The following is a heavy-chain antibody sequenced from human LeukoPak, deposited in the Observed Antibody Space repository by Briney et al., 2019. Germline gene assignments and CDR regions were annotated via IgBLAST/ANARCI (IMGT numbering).Heavy chain of an antibody. J-gene: IGHJ4*02. Sequence: SETLSLTCTVSGGSISSSGYFWGWIRQPPGKGLEWIGSISYSGSTYYNPSLKSRATISVDTSKNQFSLKLTSVTAADTAVYYCARRNYFVITGYYHIDYWGQGTLVTVSS. CDR2: ISYSGST. CDR3: ARRNYFVITGYYHIDY. CDR1: GGSISSSGYF. V-gene: IGHV4-39*01. D-gene: IGHD3-22*01.